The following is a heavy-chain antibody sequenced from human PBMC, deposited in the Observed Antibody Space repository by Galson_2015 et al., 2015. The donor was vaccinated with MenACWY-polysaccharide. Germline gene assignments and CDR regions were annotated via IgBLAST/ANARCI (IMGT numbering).Heavy chain of an antibody. V-gene: IGHV3-30-3*01. Sequence: SLRLSCAASGFTFSTYTVHWVRQAPGKGLEWVAVISNDGSNKYYADSVKGRFTISRDNSKNTLYLQMNSLRAEDTAVYYCARGGSTYYYPLGTYYKFDSWGQGTLVTVSS. CDR3: ARGGSTYYYPLGTYYKFDS. D-gene: IGHD3-10*01. CDR1: GFTFSTYT. J-gene: IGHJ4*02. CDR2: ISNDGSNK.